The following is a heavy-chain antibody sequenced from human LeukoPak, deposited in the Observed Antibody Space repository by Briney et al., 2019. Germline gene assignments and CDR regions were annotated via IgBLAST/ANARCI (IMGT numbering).Heavy chain of an antibody. J-gene: IGHJ4*02. D-gene: IGHD3-22*01. CDR2: ISSSSSYI. V-gene: IGHV3-21*01. Sequence: KTGGSLRLSCAASGFTFSSYSMNWVRQAPGKGLEWVSFISSSSSYIYYADSVKGRFTISRDNAKNSLYLQMNSLRAEDTAVYYCVRWDSSGYEFDYWGQGTLVTVSS. CDR3: VRWDSSGYEFDY. CDR1: GFTFSSYS.